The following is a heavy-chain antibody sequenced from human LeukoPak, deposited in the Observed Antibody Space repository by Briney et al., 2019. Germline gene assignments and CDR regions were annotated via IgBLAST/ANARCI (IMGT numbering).Heavy chain of an antibody. CDR1: GFTFSSYA. CDR3: AKDQSGYCSAGSCSAFDY. V-gene: IGHV3-23*01. Sequence: GGSLRLSCAASGFTFSSYAMSWVRQAPGKGLEWVSTISGSGTSTYCADSVKGRFTISRDNSKNTLYVQMNSLRAEDTAVYYCAKDQSGYCSAGSCSAFDYWGQGTLVTVSS. CDR2: ISGSGTST. J-gene: IGHJ4*02. D-gene: IGHD2-15*01.